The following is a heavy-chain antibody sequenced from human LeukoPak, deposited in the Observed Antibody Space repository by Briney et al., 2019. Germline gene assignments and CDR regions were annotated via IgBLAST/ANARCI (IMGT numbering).Heavy chain of an antibody. CDR2: VYHTGAT. D-gene: IGHD3-9*01. CDR3: ARDLGLTISANWFDP. J-gene: IGHJ5*02. Sequence: SETPSLTCGVSGYSISSSYFWVWIRQPPGKGLEWIGSVYHTGATYYNPSLRSPVTISVDTSKNQFSLELNSVTAADTAAYYCARDLGLTISANWFDPWGQGTLVTVSS. CDR1: GYSISSSYF. V-gene: IGHV4-38-2*02.